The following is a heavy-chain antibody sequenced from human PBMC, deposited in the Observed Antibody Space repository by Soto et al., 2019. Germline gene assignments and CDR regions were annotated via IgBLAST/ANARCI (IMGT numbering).Heavy chain of an antibody. Sequence: ASVKVSCKASGYTFTSYAMHWVRQAPGQRLEWMGWINAGNGNTKYSQKFQGRVTITRDTSASTAYMELSSLRSEDTAVYYCARVWFEYYYYGMDVWGQGTTVTGSS. J-gene: IGHJ6*02. CDR1: GYTFTSYA. CDR2: INAGNGNT. V-gene: IGHV1-3*01. CDR3: ARVWFEYYYYGMDV. D-gene: IGHD3-10*01.